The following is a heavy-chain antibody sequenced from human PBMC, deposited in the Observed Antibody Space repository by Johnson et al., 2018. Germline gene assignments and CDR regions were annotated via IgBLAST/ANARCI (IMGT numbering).Heavy chain of an antibody. J-gene: IGHJ3*01. V-gene: IGHV4-59*02. CDR2: IYYSGST. D-gene: IGHD1-7*01. Sequence: QVQLQESGPGLVKPSETLALTCAVSGGSVSSYYWSWIRQPPGKGLEWIGYIYYSGSTNYTPSLKSRVTISLHTSKTQFSLKLSSVTAADTAVYYWARAQVELVWGQGTMVTVSS. CDR3: ARAQVELV. CDR1: GGSVSSYY.